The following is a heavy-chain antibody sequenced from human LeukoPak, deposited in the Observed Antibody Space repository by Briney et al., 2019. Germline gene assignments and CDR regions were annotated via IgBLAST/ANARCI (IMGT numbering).Heavy chain of an antibody. V-gene: IGHV1-18*01. CDR2: ISAYNGNT. D-gene: IGHD6-19*01. Sequence: GASVKVSCKASGYTFTSYGISWVRQAPGQGLEWMGWISAYNGNTNYAQKLQGRVSMTRDTSISTAFMVLSSLTSDDTAVYYCGRGQWQELHDYWGQGTLVIVSS. CDR1: GYTFTSYG. J-gene: IGHJ4*02. CDR3: GRGQWQELHDY.